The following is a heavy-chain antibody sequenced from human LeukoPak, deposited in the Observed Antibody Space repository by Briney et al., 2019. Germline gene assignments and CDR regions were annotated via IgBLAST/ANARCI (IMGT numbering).Heavy chain of an antibody. V-gene: IGHV1-69*05. J-gene: IGHJ6*03. Sequence: SVKVSCKASGGTFSSYAISWVRQAPGQGLEWMGGIIPIFGTANYAQKFQGRVTITTDESTSTAYMELSSLRSEDTAVYYCARDPLGQQLVPLYMDVWGKGTTVTVSS. CDR1: GGTFSSYA. CDR2: IIPIFGTA. CDR3: ARDPLGQQLVPLYMDV. D-gene: IGHD6-13*01.